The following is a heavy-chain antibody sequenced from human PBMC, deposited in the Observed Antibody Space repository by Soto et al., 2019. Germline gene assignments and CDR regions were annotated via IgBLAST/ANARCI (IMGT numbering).Heavy chain of an antibody. V-gene: IGHV1-2*02. D-gene: IGHD1-1*01. Sequence: PSVKVSCKASGYTFTGYYMHWVRQAPVQGLEWMGWINPNSGGTNYAQKSQGRVTMTRDTSTSTANMELGRLRSDDTAVYYCARDLIQPRDYWGQGTMVPVYS. CDR3: ARDLIQPRDY. CDR1: GYTFTGYY. CDR2: INPNSGGT. J-gene: IGHJ4*02.